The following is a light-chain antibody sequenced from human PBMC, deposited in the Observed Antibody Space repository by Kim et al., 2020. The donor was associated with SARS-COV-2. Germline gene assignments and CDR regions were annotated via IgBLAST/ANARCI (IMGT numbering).Light chain of an antibody. CDR1: SSDVGGYNY. Sequence: GQAVTSSSTGTSSDVGGYNYVSGYQQEPGKAPKLMIYDVGKRPSGVPDRFSGSKSGNTASQTIAGLQAEDEADYYCCSYAGSYTLVFGGGTQLTVL. V-gene: IGLV2-11*01. J-gene: IGLJ3*02. CDR2: DVG. CDR3: CSYAGSYTLV.